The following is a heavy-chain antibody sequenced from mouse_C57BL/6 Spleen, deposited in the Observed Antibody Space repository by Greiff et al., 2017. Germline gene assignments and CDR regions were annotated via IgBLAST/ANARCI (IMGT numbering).Heavy chain of an antibody. CDR1: GYTFTSYW. CDR3: ARGGYYGIPYYFDY. CDR2: IDPYSGGT. J-gene: IGHJ2*01. Sequence: VQLQQPGAELVKPGASVKLSCKASGYTFTSYWLHWVKQRPGRGLEWIGRIDPYSGGTKYNEKFKSKATLTVDKPSSTAYMQLSSLTSEDSAVYYCARGGYYGIPYYFDYWGQGTTLTVSS. D-gene: IGHD1-1*01. V-gene: IGHV1-72*01.